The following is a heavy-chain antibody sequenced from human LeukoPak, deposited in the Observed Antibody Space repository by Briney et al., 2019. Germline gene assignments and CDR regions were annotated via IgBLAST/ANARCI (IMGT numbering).Heavy chain of an antibody. CDR2: IRSDGIII. Sequence: GGSLRLSCAASGFTFSTYGLHWVRQAPGKGLEWVAFIRSDGIIIYYADSVKGRFTISRDNSKNTLYLQMKSLRAEDTAVYYCAREGGSLGYCSGGSCYPKPNYFDYWGQGTLVTVSS. V-gene: IGHV3-30*02. CDR3: AREGGSLGYCSGGSCYPKPNYFDY. D-gene: IGHD2-15*01. J-gene: IGHJ4*02. CDR1: GFTFSTYG.